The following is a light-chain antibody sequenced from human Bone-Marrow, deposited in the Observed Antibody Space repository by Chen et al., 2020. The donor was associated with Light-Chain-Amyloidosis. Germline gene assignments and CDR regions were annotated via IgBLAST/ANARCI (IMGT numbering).Light chain of an antibody. CDR1: SGDVGTYNY. V-gene: IGLV2-14*01. Sequence: SALTHPASVSGSPGPASTISCTRTSGDVGTYNYVSWYQQHPGKAPKVMIYAVSNRPSGVSNRFSGSKSGNTASLTISGLQAEDEADYYCSSFTSSSSYVFGPGTKVTVL. J-gene: IGLJ1*01. CDR2: AVS. CDR3: SSFTSSSSYV.